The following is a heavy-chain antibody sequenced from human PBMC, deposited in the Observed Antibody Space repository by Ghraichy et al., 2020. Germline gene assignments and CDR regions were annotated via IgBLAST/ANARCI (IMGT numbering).Heavy chain of an antibody. J-gene: IGHJ6*02. CDR2: ISGSGGST. CDR3: AKDFVAGFGVVNGMDV. Sequence: GESLNISCAASGFTFSSYAMSWVRQAPGKGLEWVSAISGSGGSTYYADSVKGRFTISRDNSKNTLYLQMNSLRAEDTAVYYCAKDFVAGFGVVNGMDVWGQGTTVTVSS. V-gene: IGHV3-23*01. CDR1: GFTFSSYA. D-gene: IGHD3-3*01.